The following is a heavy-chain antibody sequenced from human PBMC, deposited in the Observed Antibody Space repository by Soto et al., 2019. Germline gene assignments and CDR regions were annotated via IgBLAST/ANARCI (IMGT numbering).Heavy chain of an antibody. V-gene: IGHV3-74*01. D-gene: IGHD2-8*02. CDR2: INMDGTST. Sequence: EVQLVESGGGLVQPGGSLRLSYVASGFTFSGDWMHWVRQAAGKGLVWVSRINMDGTSTNYADSVKGRFTISRDNAKNTLYLQMNSLRVDDTAVYYCARGPRGLYHHDYWGQGALVTVS. CDR3: ARGPRGLYHHDY. J-gene: IGHJ4*02. CDR1: GFTFSGDW.